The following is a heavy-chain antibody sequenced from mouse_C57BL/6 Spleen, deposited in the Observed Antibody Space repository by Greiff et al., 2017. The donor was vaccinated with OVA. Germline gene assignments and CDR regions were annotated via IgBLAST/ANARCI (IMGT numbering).Heavy chain of an antibody. J-gene: IGHJ3*01. D-gene: IGHD2-4*01. CDR3: ARSIYYDYSAWFAY. V-gene: IGHV1-55*01. Sequence: QVQLQQPGAELVKPGASVKMSCKASGYTFTSYWITWVKQRPGQGLVWIGDIYPGSGSTNYNEKFKSKATLTVDTSSSTAYMQLSSLTSEDSAVYYCARSIYYDYSAWFAYWGQGTLVTVSA. CDR1: GYTFTSYW. CDR2: IYPGSGST.